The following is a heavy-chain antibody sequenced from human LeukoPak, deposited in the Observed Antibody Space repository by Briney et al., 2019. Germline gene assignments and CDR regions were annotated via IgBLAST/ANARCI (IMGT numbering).Heavy chain of an antibody. V-gene: IGHV1-2*06. Sequence: ASVKVSCKTSGYTFIGYYMHWVRQAPGQGLEWMGRINPNSGGTNYAQKFQGRVTMTRDTSITTAYMELSRLRSDDTAVYYCARDLGRKFVGGSGDAFDIWGQGTMVTVSS. J-gene: IGHJ3*02. CDR3: ARDLGRKFVGGSGDAFDI. CDR2: INPNSGGT. D-gene: IGHD3-10*01. CDR1: GYTFIGYY.